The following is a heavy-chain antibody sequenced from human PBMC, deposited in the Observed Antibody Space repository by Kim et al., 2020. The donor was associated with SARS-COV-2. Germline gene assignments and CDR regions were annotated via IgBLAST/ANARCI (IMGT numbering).Heavy chain of an antibody. Sequence: SETLSLTCAVYGGSFSGYYWSWIRQPPGKGLEWIGEINHSGSTNYNPSLKSRVTISVDTSKNQFSLKLSSVTAADTAVYYCARRRITMIVVKNWFDPWGQGTLVTVSS. CDR1: GGSFSGYY. J-gene: IGHJ5*02. CDR3: ARRRITMIVVKNWFDP. CDR2: INHSGST. D-gene: IGHD3-22*01. V-gene: IGHV4-34*01.